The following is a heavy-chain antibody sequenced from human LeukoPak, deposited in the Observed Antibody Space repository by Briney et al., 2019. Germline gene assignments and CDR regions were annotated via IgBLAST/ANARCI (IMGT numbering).Heavy chain of an antibody. CDR2: RSIYNGNT. CDR3: ARGGPFPSSSSSREYYLDY. V-gene: IGHV1-18*01. D-gene: IGHD6-6*01. J-gene: IGHJ4*02. Sequence: GDSVKVSCKASGYDFINYGISWVRQAPGQGLEWMGWRSIYNGNTDYKLQGRVTMTTDTPTSTAYMELRSLRSDDTAVYYCARGGPFPSSSSSREYYLDYWGQGTLVTVSS. CDR1: GYDFINYG.